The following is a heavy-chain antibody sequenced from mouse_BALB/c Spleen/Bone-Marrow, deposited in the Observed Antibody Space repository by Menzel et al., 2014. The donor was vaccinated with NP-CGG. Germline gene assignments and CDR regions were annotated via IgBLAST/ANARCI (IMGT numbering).Heavy chain of an antibody. V-gene: IGHV1-69*02. J-gene: IGHJ3*01. D-gene: IGHD3-1*01. CDR1: GYTFTSYW. Sequence: VQLVESGAELVRPGASVKLSCKASGYTFTSYWINWVKQRPGQGLEWIGNIYPSDSYTNYNQKFKDKATLTVDKSFSTAYMQFGSPRFEDAAVYYLTRAGGFAFERFAYWGRGTRVTFTA. CDR3: TRAGGFAFERFAY. CDR2: IYPSDSYT.